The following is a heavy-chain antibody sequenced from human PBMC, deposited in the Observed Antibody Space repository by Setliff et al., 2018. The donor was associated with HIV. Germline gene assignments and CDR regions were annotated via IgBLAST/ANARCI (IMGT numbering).Heavy chain of an antibody. CDR3: ARASSGYESRVLLDF. Sequence: PSETLSLTCSVSGGSISSSGYYWSWIRQHPGKGLEWLGYIHYSGTTYYSPSLESRLTISIDTSENQFSLLLKSLTAADTAVYFCARASSGYESRVLLDFWGPGMLVTSPQ. CDR1: GGSISSSGYY. V-gene: IGHV4-31*03. CDR2: IHYSGTT. D-gene: IGHD5-12*01. J-gene: IGHJ4*02.